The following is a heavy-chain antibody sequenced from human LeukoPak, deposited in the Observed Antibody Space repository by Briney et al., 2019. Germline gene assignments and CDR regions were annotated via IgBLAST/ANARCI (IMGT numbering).Heavy chain of an antibody. J-gene: IGHJ4*02. V-gene: IGHV3-30*02. D-gene: IGHD3-16*01. Sequence: GGSLRLSCAASGFTFSSYGMHWVRQAPGKGLEWVSFMRYDGSKKYFADSVKGRFTISRDNSKNTLYLQMNTLRAEDTAVYYCAKGDLYVGFDYWGQGTLVTVSS. CDR3: AKGDLYVGFDY. CDR2: MRYDGSKK. CDR1: GFTFSSYG.